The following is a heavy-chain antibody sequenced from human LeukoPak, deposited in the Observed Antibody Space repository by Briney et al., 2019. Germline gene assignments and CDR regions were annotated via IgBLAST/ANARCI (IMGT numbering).Heavy chain of an antibody. V-gene: IGHV3-23*01. CDR3: ARLGDYSNKD. CDR1: GFTFSSYA. CDR2: ISGSGGST. D-gene: IGHD4-11*01. J-gene: IGHJ4*02. Sequence: GGSLRLSCAASGFTFSSYAMSWVRQAPGKGLEWVSAISGSGGSTYYADSVQGRFTISRDTSKNTLYLQMNGLRAEDTAVYYCARLGDYSNKDWGQGTLVTVSS.